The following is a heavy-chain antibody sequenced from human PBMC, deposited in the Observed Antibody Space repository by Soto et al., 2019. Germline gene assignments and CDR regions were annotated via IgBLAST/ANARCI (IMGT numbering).Heavy chain of an antibody. CDR2: INHSGST. CDR3: ARKRTNYGMDV. CDR1: GGSFSGYY. V-gene: IGHV4-34*01. J-gene: IGHJ6*02. Sequence: QVQLQQWGAGLLKPSETLSLTCAVYGGSFSGYYWSWIRQPPGKGLEWIGEINHSGSTNYNPSLKSRVTISVDTSKNQFSLKLSSVTAADTAVYCCARKRTNYGMDVWGQGTTVTVSS. D-gene: IGHD6-25*01.